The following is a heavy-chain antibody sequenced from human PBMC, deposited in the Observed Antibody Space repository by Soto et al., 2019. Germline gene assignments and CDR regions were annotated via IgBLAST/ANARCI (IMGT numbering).Heavy chain of an antibody. Sequence: GGSLRLSCAASGFTFSNAWMSWVRQAPGKGLEWVGRIKSKTDGGTTDYAAPVKGRFTISRDDSKNTLYLQMNSLKTEDTAVYYCTTPKVFWTSRYYFDYWGQGTLVTVSS. CDR1: GFTFSNAW. CDR3: TTPKVFWTSRYYFDY. CDR2: IKSKTDGGTT. J-gene: IGHJ4*02. V-gene: IGHV3-15*01. D-gene: IGHD3-3*01.